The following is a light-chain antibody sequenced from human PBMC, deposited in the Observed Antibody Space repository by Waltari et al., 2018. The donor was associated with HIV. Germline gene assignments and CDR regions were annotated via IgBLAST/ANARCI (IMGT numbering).Light chain of an antibody. CDR2: AVT. CDR1: SNDVGGYNY. CDR3: SSFTSRSILV. J-gene: IGLJ3*02. V-gene: IGLV2-14*03. Sequence: QSALTQPASMFGSPGQSITISCTGTSNDVGGYNYVSWYQQHPGKAPKLHIYAVTNRPSGVSVLFSGSTSGSTASLSISGLQAEDEADYYCSSFTSRSILVFGGGTKLTV.